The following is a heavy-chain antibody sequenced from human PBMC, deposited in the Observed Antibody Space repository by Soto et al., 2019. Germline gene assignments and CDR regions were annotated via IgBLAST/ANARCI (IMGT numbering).Heavy chain of an antibody. CDR3: ARQCRGVTSHWFFP. Sequence: SETLSLTCTVSSGSISSTIYSWDWIRQPPGKGLEWIGSIFYSGSTYYNPSLKSRVTISVDTSKNQFSLTLTSVTAADTAVYYCARQCRGVTSHWFFPWGQGTLVTVSS. D-gene: IGHD2-15*01. J-gene: IGHJ5*02. CDR2: IFYSGST. CDR1: SGSISSTIYS. V-gene: IGHV4-39*01.